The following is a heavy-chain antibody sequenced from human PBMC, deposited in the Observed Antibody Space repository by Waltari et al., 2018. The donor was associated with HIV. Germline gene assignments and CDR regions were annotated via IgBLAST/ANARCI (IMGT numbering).Heavy chain of an antibody. CDR1: GFRFSSYS. Sequence: QVQLVQSGAEVKKPGASVKVSCKASGFRFSSYSIHWVRQAPGQRLEWMGCINTRTNNTKSSQKLQDIVTISRYTSATTAYMELRSLISEDTAVYFCARDLSGDYEDYFDYWGQGTLVTV. D-gene: IGHD4-17*01. V-gene: IGHV1-3*04. CDR3: ARDLSGDYEDYFDY. J-gene: IGHJ4*02. CDR2: INTRTNNT.